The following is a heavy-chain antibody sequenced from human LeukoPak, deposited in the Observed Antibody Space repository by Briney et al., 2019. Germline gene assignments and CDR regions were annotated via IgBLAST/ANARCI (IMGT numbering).Heavy chain of an antibody. Sequence: PGGSLRLSCAASGFTFSDYYMSWIRQAPGKGLEWVSYISSSGSTIYYADSVKGRFTISRDNAKNSLYLQMNSLRAEDTAVYYCARGPHIVVVTATRQYYFDYWGQGTLVTVSS. J-gene: IGHJ4*02. V-gene: IGHV3-11*01. CDR2: ISSSGSTI. CDR1: GFTFSDYY. CDR3: ARGPHIVVVTATRQYYFDY. D-gene: IGHD2-21*02.